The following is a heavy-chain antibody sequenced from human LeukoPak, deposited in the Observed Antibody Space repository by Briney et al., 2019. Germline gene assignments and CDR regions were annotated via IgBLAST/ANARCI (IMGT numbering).Heavy chain of an antibody. CDR3: ARGRLGATY. CDR2: IHHSGTT. J-gene: IGHJ4*02. CDR1: GGSVSRGSYY. V-gene: IGHV4-61*01. D-gene: IGHD1-26*01. Sequence: SETLSLTCTVSGGSVSRGSYYWSWTRQPPGKGLEWIGYIHHSGTTNYSPSLKSRVTISVDMFKSQFFLNLTSVTAADTAVYYCARGRLGATYWGQGTLVTVSS.